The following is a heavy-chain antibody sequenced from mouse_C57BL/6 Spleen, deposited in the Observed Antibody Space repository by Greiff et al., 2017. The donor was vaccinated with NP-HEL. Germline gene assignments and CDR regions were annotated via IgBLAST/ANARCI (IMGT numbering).Heavy chain of an antibody. Sequence: QVQLQQPGAELVRPGSSVKLSCKASGYTFTSYWMDWVKQRPGQGLEWIGNVYPSDSETHYNQKFKDKATLTVDKSSSTTYMQLSSLTSEDSAGYYCARVTTVVEDYWGQGTTLTVSS. D-gene: IGHD1-1*01. CDR1: GYTFTSYW. CDR2: VYPSDSET. CDR3: ARVTTVVEDY. J-gene: IGHJ2*01. V-gene: IGHV1-61*01.